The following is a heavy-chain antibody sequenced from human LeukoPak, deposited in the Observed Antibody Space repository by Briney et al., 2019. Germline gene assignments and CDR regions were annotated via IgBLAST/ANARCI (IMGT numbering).Heavy chain of an antibody. CDR3: AKDRSSSWSIDY. Sequence: SLRLLSGVSGFTFSTNGMPWVLQAPGKGLDQLPVISHDGSYKYYPDSVKHRFTTSRDNSKNTLSLPMNSLRAEDTAVYYCAKDRSSSWSIDYWGQGNLVTVSS. D-gene: IGHD6-13*01. J-gene: IGHJ4*02. CDR2: ISHDGSYK. V-gene: IGHV3-30*18. CDR1: GFTFSTNG.